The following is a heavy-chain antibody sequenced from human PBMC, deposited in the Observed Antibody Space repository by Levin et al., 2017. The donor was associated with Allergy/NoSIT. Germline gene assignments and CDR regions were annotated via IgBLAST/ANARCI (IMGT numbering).Heavy chain of an antibody. V-gene: IGHV3-33*01. Sequence: GGSLRLSCAASGFTFSSYGMHWVRQAPGKGLEWVAVIWYDGSNKYYADSVKGRFTISRDNSKNTLYLQMNSLRAEDTAVYYCARDRLLPPMDWFDPWGQGTLVTVSS. CDR3: ARDRLLPPMDWFDP. J-gene: IGHJ5*02. D-gene: IGHD2-15*01. CDR1: GFTFSSYG. CDR2: IWYDGSNK.